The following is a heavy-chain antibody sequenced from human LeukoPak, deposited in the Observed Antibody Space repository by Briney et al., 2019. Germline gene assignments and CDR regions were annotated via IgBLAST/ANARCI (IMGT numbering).Heavy chain of an antibody. D-gene: IGHD3-16*01. J-gene: IGHJ6*02. CDR2: MKEDGSEK. CDR3: ARGGGLDV. Sequence: GGSLRLSCAASGFTFSSYAMHWVRQAPGKGLEWVANMKEDGSEKYYVDSVKGRFTVSRDNAKNSMYLQMNSLRAEDTAVYFCARGGGLDVWGQGATVTVSS. V-gene: IGHV3-7*03. CDR1: GFTFSSYA.